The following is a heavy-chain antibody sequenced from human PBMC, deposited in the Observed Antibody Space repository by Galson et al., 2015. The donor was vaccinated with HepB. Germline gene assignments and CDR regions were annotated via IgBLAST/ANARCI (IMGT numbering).Heavy chain of an antibody. CDR2: ISYDGSDK. V-gene: IGHV3-30-3*01. CDR1: GFTFSTYG. D-gene: IGHD2-15*01. CDR3: ARTRRDRLCSGGSCSPPGYYYGMDV. Sequence: SLRLSCAASGFTFSTYGMHWVRQAPGKGLEWVALISYDGSDKSDSVKGRFTISRDNSKNTLYLQMNSLRPEDTAVYYCARTRRDRLCSGGSCSPPGYYYGMDVWGQGTTVTVSS. J-gene: IGHJ6*02.